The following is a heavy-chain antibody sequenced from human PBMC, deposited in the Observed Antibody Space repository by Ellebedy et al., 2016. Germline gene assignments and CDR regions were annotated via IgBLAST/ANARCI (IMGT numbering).Heavy chain of an antibody. CDR1: GFTFSSYA. D-gene: IGHD5-12*01. Sequence: GGSLRLSXAASGFTFSSYAMSWVRQAPGKGLEWVSAISGSGGSTYYADSVKGRFTISRDNSKNTLYLQMNGLRAEDTAVYYCARDYSGYDWIDYWGQGTLVTVSS. J-gene: IGHJ4*02. V-gene: IGHV3-23*01. CDR3: ARDYSGYDWIDY. CDR2: ISGSGGST.